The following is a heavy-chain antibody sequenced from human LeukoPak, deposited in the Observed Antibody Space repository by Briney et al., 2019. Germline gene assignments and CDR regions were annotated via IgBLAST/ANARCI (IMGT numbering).Heavy chain of an antibody. CDR1: GFTFSSYW. V-gene: IGHV3-74*01. Sequence: GGSLRLSCVASGFTFSSYWMHWVRQAPGKGLLWVSRINSDGSVTTYADSVKGRFTISRDNAKNTLYLQMNSLRAEDTAVYYCTRATGSFYGLGYWGQGTLVTVSS. J-gene: IGHJ4*02. CDR2: INSDGSVT. CDR3: TRATGSFYGLGY. D-gene: IGHD1-26*01.